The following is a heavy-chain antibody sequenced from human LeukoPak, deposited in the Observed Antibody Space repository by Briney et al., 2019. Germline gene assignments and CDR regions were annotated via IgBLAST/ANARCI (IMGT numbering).Heavy chain of an antibody. CDR3: ARDGLNYYDSSGDY. V-gene: IGHV1-18*01. CDR1: GYTFTSYG. D-gene: IGHD3-22*01. Sequence: ASVKVSCKASGYTFTSYGISWVRQAPGQGLEWIGWISAYNGNTNYAQKLQGRVTMTTDTSTSTAYMELRSLRSDDTTVYYCARDGLNYYDSSGDYWGQGTLVTVSS. J-gene: IGHJ4*02. CDR2: ISAYNGNT.